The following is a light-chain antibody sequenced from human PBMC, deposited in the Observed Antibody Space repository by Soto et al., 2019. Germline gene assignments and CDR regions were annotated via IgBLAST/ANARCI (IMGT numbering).Light chain of an antibody. CDR1: QSISTN. CDR3: QQYKNWPPWT. J-gene: IGKJ1*01. V-gene: IGKV3-15*01. CDR2: SAS. Sequence: EIVMTQSPATLSVSPGDRVTLTCRASQSISTNLARYQQKSGQPPRLLIFSASTRATGIPARFSGSGSATDFTLTISSLQSEDFAVYFCQQYKNWPPWTFGQGTKVEIK.